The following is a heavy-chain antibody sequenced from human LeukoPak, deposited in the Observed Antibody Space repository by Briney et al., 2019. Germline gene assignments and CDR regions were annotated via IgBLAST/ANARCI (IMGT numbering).Heavy chain of an antibody. CDR2: IRFDGSNK. Sequence: GGSLRLSCAASGFTFSSMHWVRQAPGKGLEWVAFIRFDGSNKYYADSVKGRFTISRDNSKNTLYLQMNSLRAEDTAVYYCAKEMHYYGSGSYSNYYYYMDVWGKGTTVTISS. CDR1: GFTFSS. D-gene: IGHD3-10*01. CDR3: AKEMHYYGSGSYSNYYYYMDV. J-gene: IGHJ6*03. V-gene: IGHV3-30*02.